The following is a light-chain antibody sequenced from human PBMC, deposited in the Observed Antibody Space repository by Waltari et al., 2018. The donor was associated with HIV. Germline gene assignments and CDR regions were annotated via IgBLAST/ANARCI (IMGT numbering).Light chain of an antibody. Sequence: EIVMTQSPATLSVSPGQRATLPCRASQSLISNLAWYQQKPGQAPRLLIYGASTRATGIPARFSGRGSGTEFSLNISSLQSKDVAVYDCQQYNNWLRTFSHGTKVEIK. CDR3: QQYNNWLRT. V-gene: IGKV3-15*01. J-gene: IGKJ1*01. CDR2: GAS. CDR1: QSLISN.